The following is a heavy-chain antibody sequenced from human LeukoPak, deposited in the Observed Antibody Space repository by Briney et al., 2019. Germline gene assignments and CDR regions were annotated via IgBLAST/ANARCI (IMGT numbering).Heavy chain of an antibody. Sequence: PSETLSLTCTVSGGSISGYYWSWIRQPPGKGLEWIGEINHSGSTNYNPSLKSRVTISVDTSKNQFSLKLSSVTAADTAVYYCARVIGDWFDPWGQGTLVTVSS. V-gene: IGHV4-34*01. CDR1: GGSISGYY. CDR2: INHSGST. D-gene: IGHD1-26*01. J-gene: IGHJ5*02. CDR3: ARVIGDWFDP.